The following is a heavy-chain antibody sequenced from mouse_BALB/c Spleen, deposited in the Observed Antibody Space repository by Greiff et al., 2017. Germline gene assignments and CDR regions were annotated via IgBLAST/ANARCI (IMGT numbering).Heavy chain of an antibody. D-gene: IGHD1-1*01. CDR3: ASSTIVARGDYYAMDY. Sequence: EVQLQQSGAELVKPGASVKLSCTASGFNIKDTYMHWVKQRPEQGLEWIGRIDPANGNTKYDPKFQGKATITADTSSNTAYMQLSSLTSEDSAVYYCASSTIVARGDYYAMDYWGQGTSVTVSS. CDR2: IDPANGNT. V-gene: IGHV14-3*02. J-gene: IGHJ4*01. CDR1: GFNIKDTY.